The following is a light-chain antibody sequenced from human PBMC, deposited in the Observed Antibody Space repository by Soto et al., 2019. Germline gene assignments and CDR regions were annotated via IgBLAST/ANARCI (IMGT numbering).Light chain of an antibody. CDR3: QQYTNTNNPWM. CDR1: QTITTW. V-gene: IGKV1-5*01. Sequence: IRVAQSPRTLSPSVGARVTITCRAGQTITTWMAWYQQKPGKAPKLLVYDASTLQSGVATRFSGSGSGTEFTLIISGLQPEDSATYYCQQYTNTNNPWMFGQGTKVDIK. J-gene: IGKJ1*01. CDR2: DAS.